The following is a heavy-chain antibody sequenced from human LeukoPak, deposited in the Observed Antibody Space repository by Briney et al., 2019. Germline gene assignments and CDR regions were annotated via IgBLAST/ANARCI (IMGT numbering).Heavy chain of an antibody. CDR3: ARDSYYDSSGYYSTYNWFDP. CDR1: GYTFTGYY. J-gene: IGHJ5*02. CDR2: INPNSGGT. D-gene: IGHD3-22*01. Sequence: GASVKVSCKASGYTFTGYYMHWVRQAPGQGLEWMGWINPNSGGTNYAQKFQGRVTMTRDTSISTAYMELTRLRSDDTAVYYCARDSYYDSSGYYSTYNWFDPWGQGTLVTVSS. V-gene: IGHV1-2*02.